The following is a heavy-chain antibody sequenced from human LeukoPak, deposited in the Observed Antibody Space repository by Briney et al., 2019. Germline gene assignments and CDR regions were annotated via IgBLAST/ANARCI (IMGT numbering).Heavy chain of an antibody. D-gene: IGHD5-12*01. CDR1: GGSFSGYY. J-gene: IGHJ6*02. CDR3: ASSEATTTPPPYGMGV. CDR2: IYHTGGT. V-gene: IGHV4-34*09. Sequence: PSETLSLTCVVYGGSFSGYYWSWIRQHPGKGLEWIGYIYHTGGTFYNPSLKSRVTISLDTSENQFSLKLSSVTAADTAVYYCASSEATTTPPPYGMGVWGQGTTVTVSS.